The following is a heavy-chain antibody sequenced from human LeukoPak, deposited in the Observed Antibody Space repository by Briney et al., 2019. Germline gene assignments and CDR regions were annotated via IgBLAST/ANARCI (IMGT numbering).Heavy chain of an antibody. Sequence: ASVKVSYKASGYTFSSYDINWVRQATGQGLEWMGWMNPNSGHTGYAQKFQGRVTMTRNTSISTAYMELSSLRSEDTAVYYCARVRGSYYYYGMDVWGQGTTVTVSS. D-gene: IGHD2-15*01. CDR3: ARVRGSYYYYGMDV. CDR1: GYTFSSYD. CDR2: MNPNSGHT. V-gene: IGHV1-8*01. J-gene: IGHJ6*02.